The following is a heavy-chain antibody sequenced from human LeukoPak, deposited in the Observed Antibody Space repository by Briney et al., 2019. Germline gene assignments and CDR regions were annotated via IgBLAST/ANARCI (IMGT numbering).Heavy chain of an antibody. CDR2: IYYSEIT. J-gene: IGHJ5*02. CDR3: ARHADCSSTSCYQSWFDP. V-gene: IGHV4-39*01. CDR1: GGSLSGYY. D-gene: IGHD2-2*01. Sequence: SETLSLTCAVYGGSLSGYYWSWIRQPPGKGLEWIGSIYYSEITYYNPSLKSRVTISVDTSKNQFSLKLSSVTAADTAVYYCARHADCSSTSCYQSWFDPWGQGTLVTVSS.